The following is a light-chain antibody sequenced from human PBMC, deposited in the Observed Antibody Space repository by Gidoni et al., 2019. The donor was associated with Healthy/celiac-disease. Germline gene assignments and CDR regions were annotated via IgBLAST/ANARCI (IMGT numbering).Light chain of an antibody. CDR2: AAS. J-gene: IGKJ4*01. Sequence: DIQITQSPSSLSASVGDRVTITCRASQSISSYLNWYQQKPGKAPKLLIYAASSLQSGVPSRFSGSGSGTDFTLTISSLQPEDFATYYCQQSYSTPLTCGGXTKVEIK. CDR1: QSISSY. CDR3: QQSYSTPLT. V-gene: IGKV1-39*01.